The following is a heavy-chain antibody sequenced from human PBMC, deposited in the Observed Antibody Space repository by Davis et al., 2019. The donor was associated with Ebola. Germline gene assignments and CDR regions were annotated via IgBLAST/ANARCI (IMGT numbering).Heavy chain of an antibody. V-gene: IGHV4-61*05. D-gene: IGHD5-24*01. CDR3: ARHQGDGYNLDDLGVFDY. CDR2: IYYSGST. CDR1: GGSISSSSYY. Sequence: MPSETLSLTCTVSGGSISSSSYYWSWIRQPPGKGLEWIGYIYYSGSTNYNPSLKSRVTISVDTSKNQFSLKLSSVTAADTAVYYCARHQGDGYNLDDLGVFDYWGQGTLVTVSS. J-gene: IGHJ4*02.